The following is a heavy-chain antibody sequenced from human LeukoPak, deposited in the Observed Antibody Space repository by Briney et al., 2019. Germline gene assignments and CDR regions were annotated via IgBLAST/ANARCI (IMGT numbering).Heavy chain of an antibody. Sequence: GGSLRLSCAASGFTFSNYAMSWVRQAPGKGLEWVSAISGSGGTTYYADSVKGRFTISRDNFMNTLYLQMNSLRAEDTAVFYCARGDCSSTSCSSTPKNWFDPWGQGTLVSVSS. D-gene: IGHD2-2*01. CDR3: ARGDCSSTSCSSTPKNWFDP. CDR2: ISGSGGTT. CDR1: GFTFSNYA. J-gene: IGHJ5*02. V-gene: IGHV3-23*01.